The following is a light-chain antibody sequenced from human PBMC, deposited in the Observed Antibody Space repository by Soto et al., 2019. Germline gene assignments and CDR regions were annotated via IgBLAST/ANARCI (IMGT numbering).Light chain of an antibody. V-gene: IGKV3-11*01. CDR1: QSVSSN. CDR3: QQRSNWPRT. J-gene: IGKJ1*01. CDR2: GAS. Sequence: EIVLTQSPATLSVSPGERAALSFRASQSVSSNLAWYQQKPGQPPRLLIYGASNRATGIPARFSGSGSGTDFTLTISSLEPEDFAVYYCQQRSNWPRTFGQGTKVDIK.